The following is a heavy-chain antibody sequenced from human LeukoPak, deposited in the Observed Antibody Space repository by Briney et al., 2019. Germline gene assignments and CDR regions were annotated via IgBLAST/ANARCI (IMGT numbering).Heavy chain of an antibody. CDR1: GFAFSNYW. J-gene: IGHJ4*02. CDR3: ARALGYCSSTNCYYFDY. Sequence: GGSLRLSCAASGFAFSNYWIHWVRQAPGKGLVWVSRINSDGSSTTYTDSVKGRFTISRDNAKNTLYLQMNSLRAEDTAVYYCARALGYCSSTNCYYFDYWGQGTLVTVSS. D-gene: IGHD2-2*01. V-gene: IGHV3-74*01. CDR2: INSDGSST.